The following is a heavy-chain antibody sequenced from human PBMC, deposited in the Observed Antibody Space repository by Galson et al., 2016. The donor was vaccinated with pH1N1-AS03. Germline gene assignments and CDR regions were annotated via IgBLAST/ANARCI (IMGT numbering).Heavy chain of an antibody. CDR3: ARESTGTEHIVVVTGRYGY. D-gene: IGHD2-21*02. CDR2: INQDENEK. J-gene: IGHJ4*02. CDR1: GFTFKSYW. Sequence: SLRLSCAASGFTFKSYWMGWVRQAPGKGLEWVANINQDENEKYCVDSVKGRFTISRDNAKNSLYLEMNSLRAEDTALYYCARESTGTEHIVVVTGRYGYWGQGTLVTVSS. V-gene: IGHV3-7*03.